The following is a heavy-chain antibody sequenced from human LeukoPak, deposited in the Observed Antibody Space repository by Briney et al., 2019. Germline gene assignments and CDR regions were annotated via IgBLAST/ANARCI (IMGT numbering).Heavy chain of an antibody. V-gene: IGHV4-4*07. CDR1: GGSISSYY. Sequence: SETLSLTCTVSGGSISSYYWSWIRQAAGRGLEWIGRIYTSGSTNYNPSLKSRVTMSVDTSKNQFSLKLSSVTVADTAVYYCARAREEYYYGSGSYGFDPWGQGTLVTVSS. D-gene: IGHD3-10*01. J-gene: IGHJ5*02. CDR3: ARAREEYYYGSGSYGFDP. CDR2: IYTSGST.